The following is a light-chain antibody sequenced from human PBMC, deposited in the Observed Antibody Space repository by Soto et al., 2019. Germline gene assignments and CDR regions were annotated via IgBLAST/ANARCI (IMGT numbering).Light chain of an antibody. CDR3: QQYNNWPSRT. Sequence: EILMTQSPATLSVSPGERATLSCRASQSFSSTLAWYQQKPGQAPRLLIYSASTTSTGIPSRFSGSGSGTEFNLTISSLQSEDSAVSYCQQYNNWPSRTLGQGTKVDIK. J-gene: IGKJ1*01. CDR1: QSFSST. V-gene: IGKV3-15*01. CDR2: SAS.